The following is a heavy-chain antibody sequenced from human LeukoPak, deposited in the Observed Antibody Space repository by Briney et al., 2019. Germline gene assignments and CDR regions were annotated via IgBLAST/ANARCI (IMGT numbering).Heavy chain of an antibody. CDR1: GFTFSGYS. CDR3: ARDRGDY. V-gene: IGHV3-48*02. J-gene: IGHJ4*02. D-gene: IGHD3-10*01. Sequence: VGSLRLSCAASGFTFSGYSMNWVRQAPGKGLQWISFISTGSSTIYYADSVKGRFTISRDNAKNSLYLQMNSLRDDDTALYYCARDRGDYWGQGTLWSVSS. CDR2: ISTGSSTI.